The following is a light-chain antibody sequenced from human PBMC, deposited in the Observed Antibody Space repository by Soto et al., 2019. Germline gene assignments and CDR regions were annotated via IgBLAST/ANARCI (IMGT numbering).Light chain of an antibody. V-gene: IGKV3-20*01. J-gene: IGKJ1*01. CDR1: QRVSGSS. Sequence: VLTQSPGTLSLSPGDRATLSCRSSQRVSGSSLAWYQQKPGQAPRVLFYGATTRATGVPDRFSANGSGADFTLTTSSLQSEDFAVYYCQQYDNWPWTFGQGTKADIK. CDR2: GAT. CDR3: QQYDNWPWT.